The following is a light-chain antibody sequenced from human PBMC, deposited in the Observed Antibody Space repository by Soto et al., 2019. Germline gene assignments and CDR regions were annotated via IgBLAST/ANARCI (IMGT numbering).Light chain of an antibody. Sequence: QLVLTQPPSASGTPGQRVSISCSGSSSNIGTNSVSWYQQLPGTAPTLLIYTNDQRPSGVPDRFSGSRSGTSASLAISGLQSEDEADYYCAAWDDSLTGYVFGTGTQLTVL. CDR3: AAWDDSLTGYV. CDR1: SSNIGTNS. J-gene: IGLJ1*01. V-gene: IGLV1-44*01. CDR2: TND.